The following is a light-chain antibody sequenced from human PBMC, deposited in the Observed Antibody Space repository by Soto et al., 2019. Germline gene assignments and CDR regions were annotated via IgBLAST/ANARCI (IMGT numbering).Light chain of an antibody. V-gene: IGKV3-11*01. J-gene: IGKJ1*01. CDR2: DAS. Sequence: ETGLTPSPGTLSFSQGESENLSCRASQSVGTYLAWYQHKPGQAPRLLIFDASKRATGIPARFSGSGSGTDFTLTISSLEPEDFAVYYCQHRSNWPSWTFGEGTRWIS. CDR1: QSVGTY. CDR3: QHRSNWPSWT.